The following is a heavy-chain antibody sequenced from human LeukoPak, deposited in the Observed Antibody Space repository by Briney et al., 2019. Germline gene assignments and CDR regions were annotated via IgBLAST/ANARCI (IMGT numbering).Heavy chain of an antibody. D-gene: IGHD6-13*01. CDR3: ARSGKVAAPGTPDY. CDR1: GYSFTTYW. V-gene: IGHV5-51*01. J-gene: IGHJ4*02. Sequence: GESLKISCKGSGYSFTTYWIGWVRQMPGKGLEWVGIIYPTDSDTRYSPSFQGQVTISADKSISTAYLQWSSLKASDTAMYYCARSGKVAAPGTPDYWGQGTLVTVSS. CDR2: IYPTDSDT.